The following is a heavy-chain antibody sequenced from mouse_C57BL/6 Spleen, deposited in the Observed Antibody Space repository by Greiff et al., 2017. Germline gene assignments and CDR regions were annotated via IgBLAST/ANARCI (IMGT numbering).Heavy chain of an antibody. V-gene: IGHV14-4*01. CDR1: GFNIKDDY. D-gene: IGHD1-1*01. CDR2: IDSENGDT. CDR3: TTFTTVVATRDY. Sequence: LQQSGAELVRPGASVKLSCTASGFNIKDDYMHWVKQRPEQGLEWIGWIDSENGDTEYASKFQGKATITADTSSNTAYLQLSSLTSEDTAVYYCTTFTTVVATRDYWGQGTTLTVSS. J-gene: IGHJ2*01.